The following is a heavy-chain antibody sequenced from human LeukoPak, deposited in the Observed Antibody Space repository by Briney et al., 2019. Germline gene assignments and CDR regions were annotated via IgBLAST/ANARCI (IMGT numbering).Heavy chain of an antibody. CDR1: GFTFSSYS. Sequence: PGGSLRLSCAASGFTFSSYSMNWVRQAPGKGLEWVSYISSSSSTIYYADSVKGRFTISRDNAKNSLYLQMNSLRAEDTAVYYCARDRYYYDSSGYLFDYWGQGTLVTVSS. D-gene: IGHD3-22*01. CDR2: ISSSSSTI. V-gene: IGHV3-48*01. CDR3: ARDRYYYDSSGYLFDY. J-gene: IGHJ4*02.